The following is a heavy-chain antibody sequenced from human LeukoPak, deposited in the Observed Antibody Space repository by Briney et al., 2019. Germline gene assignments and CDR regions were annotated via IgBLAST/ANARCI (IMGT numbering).Heavy chain of an antibody. CDR3: GRRLFGSGSYYIDK. D-gene: IGHD3-10*01. Sequence: GSLKISCKGSGYSFTTHWLGWVRQMPGKGLEWMGIIYPGDSETRYSPSFQGQVTISADESISTAYLQWSSLKASDTAMYSCGRRLFGSGSYYIDKWGQGTLVTVSS. CDR1: GYSFTTHW. CDR2: IYPGDSET. V-gene: IGHV5-51*01. J-gene: IGHJ4*02.